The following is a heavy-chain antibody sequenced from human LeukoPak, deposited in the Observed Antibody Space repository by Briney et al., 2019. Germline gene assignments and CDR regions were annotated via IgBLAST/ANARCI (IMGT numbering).Heavy chain of an antibody. CDR2: MYLSGTT. CDR3: ARVSRGIGSGYYYFDY. CDR1: GGSISSVNL. Sequence: SETLSLTCAVSGGSISSVNLWSWVRQPPGKGLEWVGEMYLSGTTTYNPSLRGRVTISIDKSKNQLSLKLSSVTAADTAVYNCARVSRGIGSGYYYFDYWGQGTLVTVSS. J-gene: IGHJ4*02. D-gene: IGHD3-22*01. V-gene: IGHV4-4*02.